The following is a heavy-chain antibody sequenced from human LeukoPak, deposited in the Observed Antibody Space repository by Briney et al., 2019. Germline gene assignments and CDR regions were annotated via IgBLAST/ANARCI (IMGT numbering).Heavy chain of an antibody. J-gene: IGHJ4*02. CDR2: VNPNNDDT. CDR3: ARDSRVPNGDY. D-gene: IGHD3-10*01. V-gene: IGHV1-2*02. CDR1: GYTFTGYY. Sequence: ASVKVSCKASGYTFTGYYMHWVRQAPGQGLEWVGLVNPNNDDTKYAQKFQGMVTMTRDTSVNTAFMELSRLRSDDTAVYYCARDSRVPNGDYWGQGTLVTVSS.